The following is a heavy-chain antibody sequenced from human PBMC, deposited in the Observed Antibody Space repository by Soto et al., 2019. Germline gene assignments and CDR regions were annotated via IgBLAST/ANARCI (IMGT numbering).Heavy chain of an antibody. J-gene: IGHJ6*03. CDR1: GYKFSSSR. CDR3: ARHAIVGATWYYYYMDV. V-gene: IGHV5-51*01. D-gene: IGHD1-26*01. CDR2: IYPGDSDT. Sequence: PRGSLNISREGSGYKFSSSRIGRERQKTGKGLEWMGIIYPGDSDTRYSPSFQGQVTISADKSISTAYLQWRSLKASDTAMYYCARHAIVGATWYYYYMDVWGKGTTVTSP.